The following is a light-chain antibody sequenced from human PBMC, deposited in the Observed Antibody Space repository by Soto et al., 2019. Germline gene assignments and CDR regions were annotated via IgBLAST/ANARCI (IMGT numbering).Light chain of an antibody. CDR2: GAS. V-gene: IGKV3-20*01. Sequence: EIVLTHSPGTLSVSPGGRATLSCRASQSVTSRYLGWYQQKPGQTPRLLIHGASSRAAGIPDRFSGSGSGTDFTLTISRLEPEDFAVYYCQQYDSSPYTFGQGTRLEIK. J-gene: IGKJ5*01. CDR1: QSVTSRY. CDR3: QQYDSSPYT.